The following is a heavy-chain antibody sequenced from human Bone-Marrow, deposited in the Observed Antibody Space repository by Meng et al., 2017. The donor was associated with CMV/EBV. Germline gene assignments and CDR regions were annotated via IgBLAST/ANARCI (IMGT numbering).Heavy chain of an antibody. V-gene: IGHV4-59*01. CDR2: IYYSGST. D-gene: IGHD6-13*01. J-gene: IGHJ6*02. CDR1: GGSISSYY. CDR3: ARGSSNSWYYGMDV. Sequence: SETLSLTCSVSGGSISSYYWSWIRQSPGKGLEWIGYIYYSGSTNYNPSLKDRVTISVDTSKNQFSLNLTSVTTADTALYYCARGSSNSWYYGMDVWGQGPSVTVSS.